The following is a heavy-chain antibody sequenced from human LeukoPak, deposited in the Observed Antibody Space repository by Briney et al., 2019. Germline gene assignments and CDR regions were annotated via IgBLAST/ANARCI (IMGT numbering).Heavy chain of an antibody. CDR1: GFTFSSYA. CDR2: ISGSGGST. V-gene: IGHV3-23*01. Sequence: GGSLRLSCAASGFTFSSYAMSWVRQAPGKGLEWVSAISGSGGSTYYADSVKGRFTISRDNSKNTLYLQMNSLRAEDTAVYYCAKGDPYYDILTAAGHAFDIWGQGTMVTVSS. D-gene: IGHD3-9*01. CDR3: AKGDPYYDILTAAGHAFDI. J-gene: IGHJ3*02.